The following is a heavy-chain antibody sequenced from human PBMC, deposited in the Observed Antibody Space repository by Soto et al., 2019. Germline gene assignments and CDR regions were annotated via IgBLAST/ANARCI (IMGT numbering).Heavy chain of an antibody. CDR3: AKESVVVITDY. CDR1: GVTFSSYG. V-gene: IGHV3-30*18. Sequence: QVQLVESGGGVVQPGRSLRLSCAASGVTFSSYGMHWVRQAPGKGLEWVAVISYDGSNKYYADSVKGRFTISRDNSKNTLYLQMNSLRAEDTAVYYCAKESVVVITDYWGQGTLVTVSS. CDR2: ISYDGSNK. D-gene: IGHD3-22*01. J-gene: IGHJ4*02.